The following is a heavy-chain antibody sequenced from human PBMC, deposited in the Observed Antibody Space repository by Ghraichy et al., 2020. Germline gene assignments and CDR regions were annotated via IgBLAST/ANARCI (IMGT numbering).Heavy chain of an antibody. V-gene: IGHV3-23*01. CDR1: GFTFSSYA. J-gene: IGHJ5*02. CDR2: ISGSGGST. Sequence: GGSLRLSCAASGFTFSSYAMSWVRQAPGKGLEWVSAISGSGGSTYYADSVKGRFTISRDNSKNTLYLQMNSLRAEDTAVYYCAKSQWDSPGSGWFDPWGQGTLVTVSS. CDR3: AKSQWDSPGSGWFDP. D-gene: IGHD1-14*01.